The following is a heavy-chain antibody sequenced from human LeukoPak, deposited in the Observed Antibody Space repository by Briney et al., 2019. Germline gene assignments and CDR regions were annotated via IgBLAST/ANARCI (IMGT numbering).Heavy chain of an antibody. J-gene: IGHJ4*02. V-gene: IGHV4-4*02. CDR3: ASSLKKQYYDILTGYYSHYFDY. D-gene: IGHD3-9*01. CDR1: GGSISSSNW. CDR2: IYHSGST. Sequence: SGTLSLTCAVSGGSISSSNWWSWVRQPPGKGLEWIGEIYHSGSTNYNPSLKSRVTISVDKSKNQFSLKLSSVTAADTAVYYCASSLKKQYYDILTGYYSHYFDYWGQGTLVTVSS.